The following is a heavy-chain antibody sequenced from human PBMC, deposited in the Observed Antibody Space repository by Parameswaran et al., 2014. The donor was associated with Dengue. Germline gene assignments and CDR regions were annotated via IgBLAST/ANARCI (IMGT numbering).Heavy chain of an antibody. J-gene: IGHJ5*02. CDR1: GFTFSSYW. D-gene: IGHD3-16*01. Sequence: GGSLRLSCAASGFTFSSYWMHWVRQAPGKGLAWVSRINSDGSSTSYADSVKGRFTISRDNAKNTLYLQMNSLRAEDTAVYYCARSLADHYEQSYNWFDPWGQGTLVTVSS. V-gene: IGHV3-74*01. CDR3: ARSLADHYEQSYNWFDP. CDR2: INSDGSST.